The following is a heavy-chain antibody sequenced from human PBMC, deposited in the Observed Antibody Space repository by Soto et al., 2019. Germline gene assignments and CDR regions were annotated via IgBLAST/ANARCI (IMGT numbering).Heavy chain of an antibody. CDR2: IYYSGST. J-gene: IGHJ5*02. D-gene: IGHD3-9*01. CDR3: ARGYDILTGYYSWFDP. CDR1: GGSISSYY. V-gene: IGHV4-59*01. Sequence: ETLSLTCTVSGGSISSYYWSWIRQPPGKGLEWIGYIYYSGSTNYNPSLKSRVTISVDTSNNQFSLKLSSVTAADTAVYYCARGYDILTGYYSWFDPWGQGTLVTVSS.